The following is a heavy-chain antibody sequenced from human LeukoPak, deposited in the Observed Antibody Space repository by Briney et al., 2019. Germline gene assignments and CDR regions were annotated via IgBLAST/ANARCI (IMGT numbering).Heavy chain of an antibody. CDR3: ARTDNKYDSRLLLN. CDR1: GYTFTGYY. Sequence: GASVKVSCKASGYTFTGYYIHWVRQAPGQGLEWMGWINPHSGGTNYAQKFQGGVTMTRDTSITTAYMELSSLRSDDTAVYYCARTDNKYDSRLLLNWGQGTQIIVSS. J-gene: IGHJ4*02. D-gene: IGHD3-22*01. V-gene: IGHV1-2*02. CDR2: INPHSGGT.